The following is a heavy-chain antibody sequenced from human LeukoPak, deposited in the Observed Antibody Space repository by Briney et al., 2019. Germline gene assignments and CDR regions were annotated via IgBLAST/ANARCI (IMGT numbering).Heavy chain of an antibody. CDR1: GGSFSGYY. Sequence: PSQTLSLTCGVYGGSFSGYYWSWIRQPPGKGLEWIGEVSQIGRGKTNYNPSLKGRVTISVDTSKNQFALELTSVTAADTAMYYCARVPLYWQDPLDSWGQGTLVTVSS. J-gene: IGHJ4*02. CDR2: VSQIGRGKT. CDR3: ARVPLYWQDPLDS. D-gene: IGHD2-15*01. V-gene: IGHV4-34*01.